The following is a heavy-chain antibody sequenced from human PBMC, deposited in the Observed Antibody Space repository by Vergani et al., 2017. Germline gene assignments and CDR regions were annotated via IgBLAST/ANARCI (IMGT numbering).Heavy chain of an antibody. V-gene: IGHV4-31*03. Sequence: QVQLQESGPGLVKPSQTLSLTCTVSGGSISSGGYYWSWIRQHPGKGLEWIGYIYYSGSTYYNPSLKRRVTISVDTSKNQCSLKLSSVTAADTAVYYCAGGDSSGYPDRLDYWGQGTLVTVSS. CDR1: GGSISSGGYY. CDR2: IYYSGST. J-gene: IGHJ4*02. CDR3: AGGDSSGYPDRLDY. D-gene: IGHD3-22*01.